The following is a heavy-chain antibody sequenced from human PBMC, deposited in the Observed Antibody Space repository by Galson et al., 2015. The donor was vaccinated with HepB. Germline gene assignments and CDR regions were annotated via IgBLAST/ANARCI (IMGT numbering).Heavy chain of an antibody. D-gene: IGHD3-16*02. V-gene: IGHV1-69*13. CDR3: ALYGSGSFRRPFDY. J-gene: IGHJ4*02. CDR1: GYTFSTYG. CDR2: IIPIFAAT. Sequence: SVKVSCKGSGYTFSTYGINWVRQAPGQGLEWMGGIIPIFAATYYAQKFQGRVTISADESTNIAYMELSGLTSEDTAVYYCALYGSGSFRRPFDYWGQGTLVSVSS.